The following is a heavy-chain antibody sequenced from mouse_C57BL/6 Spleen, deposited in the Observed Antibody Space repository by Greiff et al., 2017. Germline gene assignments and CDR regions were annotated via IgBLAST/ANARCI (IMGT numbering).Heavy chain of an antibody. CDR1: GYTFTSYW. CDR3: ARLVEPGHAMDY. J-gene: IGHJ4*01. Sequence: VQLQQSGAELVRPGSSVKLSCKASGYTFTSYWMHWVKQRPIQGLEWIGNIDPSDSETHYNQKFKDKATLTVDKSSSTAYMQRSSLTSEDSAVYYCARLVEPGHAMDYWGQGTSVTVSS. D-gene: IGHD3-1*01. CDR2: IDPSDSET. V-gene: IGHV1-52*01.